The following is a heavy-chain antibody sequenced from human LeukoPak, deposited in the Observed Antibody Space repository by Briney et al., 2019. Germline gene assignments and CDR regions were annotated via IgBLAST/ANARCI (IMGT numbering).Heavy chain of an antibody. V-gene: IGHV3-15*01. CDR2: IKSKTDGGTT. CDR3: TTDRREGSYYNFDY. D-gene: IGHD1-26*01. CDR1: GFTFSNAW. Sequence: PGGSLRLSCAASGFTFSNAWMSWVRQAPGKGLEWVGRIKSKTDGGTTDYAAPVKGRFTISRDDSKNTLYLRMNSLKTEDTAVYYCTTDRREGSYYNFDYWSQVTLVTVSS. J-gene: IGHJ4*02.